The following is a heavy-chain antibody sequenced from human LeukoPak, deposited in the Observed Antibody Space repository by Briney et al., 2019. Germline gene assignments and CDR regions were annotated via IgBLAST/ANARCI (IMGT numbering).Heavy chain of an antibody. J-gene: IGHJ4*02. CDR2: ISSSGSTI. D-gene: IGHD1-1*01. CDR1: GFTFSSYE. V-gene: IGHV3-48*03. Sequence: GGSLRLSCAASGFTFSSYEMNWVRQAPGKGLEWVSYISSSGSTIYYADSVKGRFTISRDNAKNSLYLQMNSLRAEDTAAYYCARDGNGYINYWGQGTLVTVSS. CDR3: ARDGNGYINY.